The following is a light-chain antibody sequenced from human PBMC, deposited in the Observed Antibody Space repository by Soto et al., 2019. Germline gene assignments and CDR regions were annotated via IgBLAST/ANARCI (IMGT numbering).Light chain of an antibody. J-gene: IGKJ1*01. CDR2: GAS. CDR3: QQYGSSPRT. CDR1: QSVSSSY. Sequence: EIVLTQSPGTLSLSPGERATLSCRASQSVSSSYLAWYQQKTGQAPRLLIYGASSRATGIPDRFSGSGSGTDFTLTISRLEPEDFAVYYCQQYGSSPRTFGQRTKIEIK. V-gene: IGKV3-20*01.